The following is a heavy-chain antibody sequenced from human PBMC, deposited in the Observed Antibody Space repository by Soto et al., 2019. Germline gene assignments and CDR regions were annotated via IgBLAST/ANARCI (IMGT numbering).Heavy chain of an antibody. CDR2: IYYSGST. Sequence: SETLSLTCTVSGGSISGGGYYWSWIRQHPGKGLEWIGYIYYSGSTYYNPSLKSRVTISVDTSKNQFSLKLSSVTAADTAVYYCARIPPRYDSSGYYYVYDYYYGMDVWGQGTTVTVSS. CDR3: ARIPPRYDSSGYYYVYDYYYGMDV. D-gene: IGHD3-22*01. V-gene: IGHV4-31*03. CDR1: GGSISGGGYY. J-gene: IGHJ6*02.